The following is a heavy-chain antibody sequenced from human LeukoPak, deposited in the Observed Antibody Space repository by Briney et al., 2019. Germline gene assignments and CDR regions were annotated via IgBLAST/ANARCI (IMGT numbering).Heavy chain of an antibody. V-gene: IGHV1-69*05. J-gene: IGHJ4*02. CDR1: GGTFSSYA. D-gene: IGHD3-16*01. CDR2: IIPIFGTA. Sequence: GASVKVSCKASGGTFSSYAISCVRQAPGQGLEWMGRIIPIFGTANYAQKFQGRVTITTDESTSTAYMELSSLRSEDTAVYYCARDVWGSYEGFDYWGQGTLVTVSS. CDR3: ARDVWGSYEGFDY.